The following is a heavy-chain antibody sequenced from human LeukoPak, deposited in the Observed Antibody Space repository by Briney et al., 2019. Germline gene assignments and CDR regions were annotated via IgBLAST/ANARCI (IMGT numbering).Heavy chain of an antibody. CDR2: MNPNSGNT. J-gene: IGHJ6*02. V-gene: IGHV1-8*01. CDR3: ARSEYQLSSPYYYGIDV. D-gene: IGHD2-2*01. Sequence: ASVKVSCKASGYTFTSYDINWVRQATGQGLEWMGWMNPNSGNTGYAQKFQGRVTMTRNTSISTAYMEVSSLRSEDTAVYYCARSEYQLSSPYYYGIDVWGQGTTVTVSS. CDR1: GYTFTSYD.